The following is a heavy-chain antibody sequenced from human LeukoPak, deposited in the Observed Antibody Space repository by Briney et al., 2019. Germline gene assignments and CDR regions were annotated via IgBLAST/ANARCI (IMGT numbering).Heavy chain of an antibody. V-gene: IGHV4-59*12. D-gene: IGHD2-8*01. CDR2: IYYSGST. CDR1: GGSMSSYY. CDR3: SRENGAFSPFGY. J-gene: IGHJ4*02. Sequence: PSETLSLTCAVSGGSMSSYYWGWIRQPPGKGLEWIGYIYYSGSTNYNPSLKSRVTVSLDKSKNQLSLNLTSVTAADTAVYYCSRENGAFSPFGYWGQGTLVTVLS.